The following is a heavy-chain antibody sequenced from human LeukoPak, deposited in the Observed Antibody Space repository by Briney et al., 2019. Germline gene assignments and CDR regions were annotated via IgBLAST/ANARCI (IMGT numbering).Heavy chain of an antibody. D-gene: IGHD2-15*01. J-gene: IGHJ5*02. Sequence: ASVKVSCKASGYTFSTYSISWVRQAPGQGLEWMGWISAYNGNTNYAQKLQGRVTMTTDTSTSTAYMELRSLRSDDTAVYYCARAYCSGGSCNWFDPWGQGTLVTVSS. CDR2: ISAYNGNT. V-gene: IGHV1-18*01. CDR1: GYTFSTYS. CDR3: ARAYCSGGSCNWFDP.